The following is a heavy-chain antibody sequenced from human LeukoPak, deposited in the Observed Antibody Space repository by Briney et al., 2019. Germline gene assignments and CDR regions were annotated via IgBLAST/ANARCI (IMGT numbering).Heavy chain of an antibody. J-gene: IGHJ6*03. CDR3: ASSKWSAGGNYYYYMDV. D-gene: IGHD6-13*01. V-gene: IGHV1-18*01. CDR2: ISAYNGNT. Sequence: ASVKVSCKASGYTFTSYGISWVRQAPGQGLEWMGWISAYNGNTNYAQKFQGRVIMTIDTSTSTAYMELRSLTSDDTAVYYCASSKWSAGGNYYYYMDVWGKGTTVTVSS. CDR1: GYTFTSYG.